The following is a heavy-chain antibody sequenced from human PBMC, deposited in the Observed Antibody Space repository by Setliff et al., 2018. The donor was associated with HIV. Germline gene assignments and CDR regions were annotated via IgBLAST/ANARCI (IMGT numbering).Heavy chain of an antibody. V-gene: IGHV3-74*03. CDR2: ISNDGTNI. CDR3: ARGGKWDSSGSSAFDI. J-gene: IGHJ3*02. D-gene: IGHD3-22*01. CDR1: GFTISAYW. Sequence: GGSLRLSCAASGFTISAYWMHWVRQVPGKGLLWVSHISNDGTNIKYADSVKGRFTISRDSAKNTLYLQMNSLRAEDTAVYYCARGGKWDSSGSSAFDIWGQGKMVTVSS.